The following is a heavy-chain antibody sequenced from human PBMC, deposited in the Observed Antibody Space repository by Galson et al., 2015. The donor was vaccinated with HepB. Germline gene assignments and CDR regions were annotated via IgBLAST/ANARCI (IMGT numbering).Heavy chain of an antibody. CDR2: ISPHNRYT. V-gene: IGHV1-18*01. CDR1: GYTFSSYS. Sequence: SVKVSCKASGYTFSSYSITWVRQAPGQGLEWVGWISPHNRYTNYAQNFQGRVTMTTDTSTTTAYMELRSLRSDDTAVYYCARGGLVVVVGATQNNWFDPWGQGTPVTVSS. J-gene: IGHJ5*02. D-gene: IGHD2-15*01. CDR3: ARGGLVVVVGATQNNWFDP.